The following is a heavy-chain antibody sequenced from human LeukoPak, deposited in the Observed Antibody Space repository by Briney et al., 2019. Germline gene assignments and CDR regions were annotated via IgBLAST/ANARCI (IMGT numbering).Heavy chain of an antibody. D-gene: IGHD6-13*01. CDR1: GFTFNSYA. J-gene: IGHJ6*03. CDR2: IKQDGSEK. V-gene: IGHV3-7*01. CDR3: ARAGVSVYYYMDV. Sequence: GGSLRLSCAASGFTFNSYALHWVRQAPGKGLEWVANIKQDGSEKYYVDSVKGRFTISRDNAKNSLYLQMNSLRAEDTAVYYCARAGVSVYYYMDVWGKGTTVTISS.